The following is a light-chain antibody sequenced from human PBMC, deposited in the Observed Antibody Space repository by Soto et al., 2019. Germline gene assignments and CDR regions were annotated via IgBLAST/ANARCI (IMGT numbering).Light chain of an antibody. J-gene: IGKJ2*01. V-gene: IGKV3-11*01. CDR2: DAS. CDR1: QSVSSY. CDR3: QQRSNWPPMWA. Sequence: EIVLTQSPATLSLSPGERATLSCRASQSVSSYLAWYQQKPGQAPGLLIYDASNRATGIPARFSGSGSGTDFTLTISSLEPEDFAVYYCQQRSNWPPMWAFGQGTKLEIK.